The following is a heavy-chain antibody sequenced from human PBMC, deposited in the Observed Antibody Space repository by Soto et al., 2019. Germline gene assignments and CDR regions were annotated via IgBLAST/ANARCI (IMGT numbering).Heavy chain of an antibody. J-gene: IGHJ6*03. V-gene: IGHV3-53*04. CDR1: GFTVSSNY. Sequence: EVQLVESGGGLVQPGGSLRLSCAASGFTVSSNYMSWVRQAPGKGLEWVSVIYSGGSTYYADSVKGRFTISRHNSKNTLYLQMNSLRAEDTAVYYCAQGVPPYYYYYMDVWGKGTTVTVSS. D-gene: IGHD2-2*01. CDR3: AQGVPPYYYYYMDV. CDR2: IYSGGST.